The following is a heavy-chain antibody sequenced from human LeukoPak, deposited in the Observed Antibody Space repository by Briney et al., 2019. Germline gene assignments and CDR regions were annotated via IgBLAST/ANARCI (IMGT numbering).Heavy chain of an antibody. J-gene: IGHJ3*02. CDR3: ASSYCSSTSCYINAFDI. CDR2: IYYSGST. Sequence: SETLSLTCTVSGGSISSSSYYWGWIRQPPGKGLEWIGSIYYSGSTYYNPSLKSRVTISVDTSKNQFSLKLSSVTAADTAVYYCASSYCSSTSCYINAFDIWGQGTMVTVSS. D-gene: IGHD2-2*02. V-gene: IGHV4-39*01. CDR1: GGSISSSSYY.